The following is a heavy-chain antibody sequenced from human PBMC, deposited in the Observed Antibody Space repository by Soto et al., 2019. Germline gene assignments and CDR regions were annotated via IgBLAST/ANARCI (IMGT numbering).Heavy chain of an antibody. CDR1: GYIFTCYG. J-gene: IGHJ4*02. D-gene: IGHD3-22*01. CDR2: ISAYNGNT. Sequence: AAVQVSCKSYGYIFTCYGISWVRQAPAKGLELMGWISAYNGNTNYAHKHQGRVTMTPDTSTSTAYMELRSLRSDDTAVYYCARDPPHYYDSSGYYYYFDYWGQGTLVTVSS. CDR3: ARDPPHYYDSSGYYYYFDY. V-gene: IGHV1-18*01.